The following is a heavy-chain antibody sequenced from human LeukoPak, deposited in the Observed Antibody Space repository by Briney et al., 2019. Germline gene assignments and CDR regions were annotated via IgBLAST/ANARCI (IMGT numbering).Heavy chain of an antibody. V-gene: IGHV1-8*01. Sequence: GASVKVSCKASGYTFTSYDINWVRQATGQGLEWMGWMNPNSGNTGYAQRFRGRVTMTRNTSISTAHMELSSLRSEDTAVYYCARAGRDGKNDAFDIWGQGTIVSASS. CDR2: MNPNSGNT. CDR3: ARAGRDGKNDAFDI. J-gene: IGHJ3*02. CDR1: GYTFTSYD. D-gene: IGHD5-24*01.